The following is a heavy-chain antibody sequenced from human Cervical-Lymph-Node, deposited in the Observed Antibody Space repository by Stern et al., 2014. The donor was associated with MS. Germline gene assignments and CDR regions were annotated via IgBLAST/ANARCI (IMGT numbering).Heavy chain of an antibody. J-gene: IGHJ4*02. CDR3: ARYHSGATSDY. CDR1: GYTFNIYA. CDR2: INTGNGKT. D-gene: IGHD2-15*01. V-gene: IGHV1-3*04. Sequence: QLVQSGAEVKKPGASVKVSCKASGYTFNIYAMLWVRQAPGQRLEWMGWINTGNGKTMYSQKFQGRVTFTKDTSATTAYMELSSLRSADTAVYYCARYHSGATSDYWGQGTLVTVSS.